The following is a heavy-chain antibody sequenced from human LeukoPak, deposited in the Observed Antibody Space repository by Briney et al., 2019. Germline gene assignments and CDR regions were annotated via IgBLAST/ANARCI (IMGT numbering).Heavy chain of an antibody. D-gene: IGHD3-3*01. V-gene: IGHV3-30*02. J-gene: IGHJ6*03. CDR3: AKGRPYYDFWSGSPPLYMDV. CDR1: GFTFSSYG. Sequence: GGSLRLSCAASGFTFSSYGMHWVRQAPGKGLEWVAFILYDGSNKYYADSVKGRFTISRDNSKNTLYLQMNSLRAEDTAVYYCAKGRPYYDFWSGSPPLYMDVWGKGTTVTVSS. CDR2: ILYDGSNK.